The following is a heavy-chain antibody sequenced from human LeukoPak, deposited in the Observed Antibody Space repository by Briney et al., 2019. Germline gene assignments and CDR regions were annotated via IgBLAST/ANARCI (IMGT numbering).Heavy chain of an antibody. D-gene: IGHD5-12*01. Sequence: GGSLRLSCAASGFTFSGYGMHWVRQAPGKGLEWLAFIEFNGNNKYYVDSVRGRFTISRDNPKNTLYLQMNSLRAEDTALYYCAREGGYYFDYWGQGTLVTVSS. CDR2: IEFNGNNK. CDR3: AREGGYYFDY. J-gene: IGHJ4*02. CDR1: GFTFSGYG. V-gene: IGHV3-30*02.